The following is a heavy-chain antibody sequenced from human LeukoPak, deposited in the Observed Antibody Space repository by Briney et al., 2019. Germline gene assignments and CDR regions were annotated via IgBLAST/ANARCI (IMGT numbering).Heavy chain of an antibody. CDR1: GFTFSSYS. Sequence: GGSLRLSCAASGFTFSSYSMNWVRQAPGKGLEWVSSISSSSSYIYYADSVKGRFTISRDNAKNSLYLQMNSLRAEDTAVYYCARDHRIVGAVGAFDIWGQGTMDTVSS. CDR3: ARDHRIVGAVGAFDI. J-gene: IGHJ3*02. CDR2: ISSSSSYI. V-gene: IGHV3-21*01. D-gene: IGHD1-26*01.